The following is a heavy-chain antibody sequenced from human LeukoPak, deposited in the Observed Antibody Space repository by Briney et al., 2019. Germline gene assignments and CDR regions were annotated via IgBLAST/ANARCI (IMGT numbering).Heavy chain of an antibody. D-gene: IGHD3-22*01. Sequence: SETLSLTCTVSGGSISSGGYYWSWIRQHPGKGLEWIGYMYYSGSTYYNPSLKSRVTISVDTSKNQFSLKLSSVTAADTAVYYCARVGGGTYYYDSSGYYYEGYFDYWGQGTLVTVSS. J-gene: IGHJ4*02. CDR2: MYYSGST. V-gene: IGHV4-31*03. CDR1: GGSISSGGYY. CDR3: ARVGGGTYYYDSSGYYYEGYFDY.